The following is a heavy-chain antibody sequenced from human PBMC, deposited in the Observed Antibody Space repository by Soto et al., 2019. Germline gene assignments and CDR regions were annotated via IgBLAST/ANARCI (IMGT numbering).Heavy chain of an antibody. D-gene: IGHD2-15*01. CDR3: AICGSGP. V-gene: IGHV4-31*03. CDR1: GGSISSGGYY. J-gene: IGHJ4*02. CDR2: IYNNGNT. Sequence: SDTLSLTCTVSGGSISSGGYYWSWIRQHPGKGLEWIGYIYNNGNTFYNPSLNSRVSISIDTSKNQVSLKLSSVTAADTAVYYCAICGSGPWGQVTLVTVSS.